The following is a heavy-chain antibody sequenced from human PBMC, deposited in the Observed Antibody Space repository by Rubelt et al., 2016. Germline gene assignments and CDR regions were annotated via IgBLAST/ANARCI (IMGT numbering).Heavy chain of an antibody. J-gene: IGHJ5*02. CDR3: ARANYGDYEDIWWDA. D-gene: IGHD4-17*01. CDR2: SYYRGST. Sequence: GPGLVKPSETLSLICIVSGGSISSYYCSWIRQPPGKGLEWIGYSYYRGSTNFNPSLKSRVTISVDTSNNQFSLKLSSVTAADTAVYYCARANYGDYEDIWWDAWGQGTLVTVSS. V-gene: IGHV4-59*01. CDR1: GGSISSYY.